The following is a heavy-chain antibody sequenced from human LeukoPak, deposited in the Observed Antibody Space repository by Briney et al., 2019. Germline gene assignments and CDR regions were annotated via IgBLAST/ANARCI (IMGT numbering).Heavy chain of an antibody. D-gene: IGHD2-15*01. J-gene: IGHJ5*02. CDR2: ISVDGGEA. V-gene: IGHV3-23*01. CDR1: GFTFSGSA. CDR3: ARAGAVVDNWFDP. Sequence: GGSLRLSCAASGFTFSGSAMHWVRQASGKGLEWVSSISVDGGEAHYADSVKGHFTISRDNSKSSVFLQMNSLRAEDTAVYYCARAGAVVDNWFDPWGQGTLVTVSS.